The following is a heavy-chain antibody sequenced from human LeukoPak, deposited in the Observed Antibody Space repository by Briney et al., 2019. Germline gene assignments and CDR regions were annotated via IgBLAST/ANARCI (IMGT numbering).Heavy chain of an antibody. V-gene: IGHV4-59*01. CDR2: IYFSVDT. CDR1: GGPISSYY. CDR3: ARASGLAPAYYYFDY. D-gene: IGHD2-21*01. Sequence: SETLSLTCTVSGGPISSYYWSWIRQPPGKGLEWIGYIYFSVDTNCNPSLKSRVTMSVDMSKNRFSLRLSSVTAADTAVYYCARASGLAPAYYYFDYWGQGTLVTVSS. J-gene: IGHJ4*02.